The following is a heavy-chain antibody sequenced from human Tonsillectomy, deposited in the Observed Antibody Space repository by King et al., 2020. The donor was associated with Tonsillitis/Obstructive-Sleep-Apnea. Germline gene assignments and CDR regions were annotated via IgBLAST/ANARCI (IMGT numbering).Heavy chain of an antibody. D-gene: IGHD3-16*01. Sequence: QLVQSGGGLVKPGGSLRLSCAASGFTFSNAWMNWVRQAPGKGLKWVGRIKSKTDGGTTDYAAPVKGRFTISRDDSKNTLYLQMNSLKTEDTAVYYCTTSFSRGGSYTDYWGQGTLVTVSS. CDR3: TTSFSRGGSYTDY. CDR1: GFTFSNAW. V-gene: IGHV3-15*07. CDR2: IKSKTDGGTT. J-gene: IGHJ4*02.